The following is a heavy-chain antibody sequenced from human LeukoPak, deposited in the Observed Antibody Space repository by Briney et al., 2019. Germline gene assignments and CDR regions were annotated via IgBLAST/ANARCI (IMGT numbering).Heavy chain of an antibody. J-gene: IGHJ3*02. D-gene: IGHD3-10*01. CDR1: GYTFTSYY. V-gene: IGHV1-46*01. Sequence: ASVKVSCKASGYTFTSYYMHWVRQAPGQGLEWMGIINPSGGSTSYAQKFQGRVTMTRDMSTSTVYMELSSLRSEDTAVYYCARDKSRTYGSADAFDIWGQGTMVTVSS. CDR2: INPSGGST. CDR3: ARDKSRTYGSADAFDI.